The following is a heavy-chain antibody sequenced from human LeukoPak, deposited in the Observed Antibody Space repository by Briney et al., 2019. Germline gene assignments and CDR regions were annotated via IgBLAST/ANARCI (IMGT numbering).Heavy chain of an antibody. CDR2: IRSKAYGGTT. D-gene: IGHD3-9*01. V-gene: IGHV3-49*04. CDR3: TRVRYFDWLLNGGAFDI. CDR1: GFTFGDYA. Sequence: GGSLRLSCTASGFTFGDYAMSWVRQAPGKGLEWVGFIRSKAYGGTTGYAASVKGRFTISRDDSKSIAYLQMNSLKTEDTAVYYCTRVRYFDWLLNGGAFDIWGQGTMVTVSS. J-gene: IGHJ3*02.